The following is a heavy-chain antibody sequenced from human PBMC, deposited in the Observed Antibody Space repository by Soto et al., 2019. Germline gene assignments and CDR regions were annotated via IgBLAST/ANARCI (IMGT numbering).Heavy chain of an antibody. D-gene: IGHD4-17*01. CDR2: IIPILGIA. CDR1: GGTFSSYT. V-gene: IGHV1-69*02. J-gene: IGHJ6*03. Sequence: SVKVSCKASGGTFSSYTISWVRQAPGQGLEWMGRIIPILGIANYAQKFQGRVTITADKSTSTAYMELSSLRSEDTAVYYCARQYDYGDYYYYYMDVWGKGTTVTVSS. CDR3: ARQYDYGDYYYYYMDV.